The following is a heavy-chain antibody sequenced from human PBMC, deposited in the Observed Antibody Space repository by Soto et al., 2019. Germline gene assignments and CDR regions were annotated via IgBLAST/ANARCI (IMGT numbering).Heavy chain of an antibody. CDR1: GGSISSSSSNY. CDR2: IYESGST. Sequence: QVQLQESGPGLVKPSGTLSLTCAVSGGSISSSSSNYWSWVRQPPGKGLEWIGDIYESGSTNYNPSLTRRVTISMDQSKNQFSLKVTAVNAADTAVYYCAREVAGSHWYFDLWGRGTLVTFSS. D-gene: IGHD1-26*01. CDR3: AREVAGSHWYFDL. V-gene: IGHV4-4*02. J-gene: IGHJ2*01.